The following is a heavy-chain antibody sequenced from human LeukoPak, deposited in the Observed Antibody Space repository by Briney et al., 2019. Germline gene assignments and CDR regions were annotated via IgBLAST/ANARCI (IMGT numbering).Heavy chain of an antibody. Sequence: GGSLRLSCAASGFTFSSYWMSWVRQAPGKGLEWVANIKQDGSEKYCVDSVKGRFTISRDNAKNSLYLQMNSLRAEDTAIYFCAYLDSSGYYYGRLRYWGQGTPVTVSS. J-gene: IGHJ4*02. CDR3: AYLDSSGYYYGRLRY. CDR1: GFTFSSYW. V-gene: IGHV3-7*03. CDR2: IKQDGSEK. D-gene: IGHD3-22*01.